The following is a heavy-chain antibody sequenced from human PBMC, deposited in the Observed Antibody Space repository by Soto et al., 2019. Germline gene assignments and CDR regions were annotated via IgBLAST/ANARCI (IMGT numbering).Heavy chain of an antibody. Sequence: QVQLVESGGGVVQPGRSLRLSCAASGFTFSSYAMHWVRQAPGKGLEWVAVISYDGSNKYYADSVKGRFTISRDNSKNTLYLQMNSLRAEDTSVYYCARESRIVVLPAATAFFDYWGQGTLVPVSS. CDR2: ISYDGSNK. J-gene: IGHJ4*02. CDR3: ARESRIVVLPAATAFFDY. D-gene: IGHD2-2*01. CDR1: GFTFSSYA. V-gene: IGHV3-30-3*01.